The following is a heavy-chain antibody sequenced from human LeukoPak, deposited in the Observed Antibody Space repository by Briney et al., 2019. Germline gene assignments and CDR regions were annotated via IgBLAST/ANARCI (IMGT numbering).Heavy chain of an antibody. V-gene: IGHV2-5*02. J-gene: IGHJ4*02. CDR3: VHTSFVRFERKGYYFDF. CDR1: GLSLRTGAVG. D-gene: IGHD2-21*01. Sequence: SGPPLVKPTQTLTLTCKFSGLSLRTGAVGVGWVRRPPGRALDWLALTFWDDDGQYSPSLKHRVSITKDASKEQVVLTMTNMDAADTGTYYCVHTSFVRFERKGYYFDFWGQGLLVTVSS. CDR2: TFWDDDG.